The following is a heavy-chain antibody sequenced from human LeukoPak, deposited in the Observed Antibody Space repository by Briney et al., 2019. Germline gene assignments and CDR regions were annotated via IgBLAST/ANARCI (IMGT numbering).Heavy chain of an antibody. J-gene: IGHJ5*02. D-gene: IGHD3-22*01. CDR3: ARGGDSSGYYDNWFDP. V-gene: IGHV1-2*02. CDR1: GYTFTGYY. CDR2: INPNSGGT. Sequence: GASVKVSCKASGYTFTGYYMHWVRQAPGQGLEWMGWINPNSGGTNYAQKFQGRVTMTRDTSISTAYTELSRLRSDDTAVYYCARGGDSSGYYDNWFDPWGQGTLVTVSS.